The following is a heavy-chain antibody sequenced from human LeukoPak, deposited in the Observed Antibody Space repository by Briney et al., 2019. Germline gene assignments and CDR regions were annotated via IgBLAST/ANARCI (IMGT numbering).Heavy chain of an antibody. CDR2: INYSGNT. V-gene: IGHV4-34*01. D-gene: IGHD3-10*01. Sequence: PSETLSLTCTVKDVSLNGYYWNWIRQSPGKGLEWIGQINYSGNTNYNPSLKSRVTISVDTSKNQFSLKLSSVTAADTAVYYCARGHRGRFRVPFDYWGQGTLVTVSS. J-gene: IGHJ4*02. CDR3: ARGHRGRFRVPFDY. CDR1: DVSLNGYY.